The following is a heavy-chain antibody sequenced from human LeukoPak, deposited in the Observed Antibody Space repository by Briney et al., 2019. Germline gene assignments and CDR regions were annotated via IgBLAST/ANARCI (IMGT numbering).Heavy chain of an antibody. CDR3: ARIPPPRSCSGGSCYSGGSY. D-gene: IGHD2-15*01. Sequence: SETLSLTCAVYGGSFSGYYWSWIRQPPGKGLEWIGEINHSGSTNYNPSLKSRVTISVDTSKKQFSLTLSSVTAADTAVYYCARIPPPRSCSGGSCYSGGSYWGEGTLVTVSS. CDR2: INHSGST. CDR1: GGSFSGYY. V-gene: IGHV4-34*01. J-gene: IGHJ4*02.